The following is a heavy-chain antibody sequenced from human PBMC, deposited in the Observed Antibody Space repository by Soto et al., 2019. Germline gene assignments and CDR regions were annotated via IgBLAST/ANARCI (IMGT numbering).Heavy chain of an antibody. Sequence: EVQLLESGGGLVQPGGSLRLSCVGSGFPFSNYAMTWVRQAPGKGLEWVSVISGSGNNTYQADAAKGRFTISRDNSKNTLYLQMSSLRAEDSAVYFCAKVTVPFLEWVARYYFDYWGQGTLVTVSS. D-gene: IGHD3-3*02. CDR2: ISGSGNNT. J-gene: IGHJ4*02. V-gene: IGHV3-23*01. CDR3: AKVTVPFLEWVARYYFDY. CDR1: GFPFSNYA.